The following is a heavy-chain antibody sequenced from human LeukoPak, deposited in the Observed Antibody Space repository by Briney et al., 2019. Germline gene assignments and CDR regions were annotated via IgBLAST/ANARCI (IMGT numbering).Heavy chain of an antibody. D-gene: IGHD1-7*01. Sequence: ASGYTFTGYYMHWVRQAPGKGLEWVAVISYDGSNKYYADSVKGRFTISRDNSKNTLYLQMNSLRAEDTAVYYCARDWTGTTDMDDYWGQGTLVTVSS. CDR2: ISYDGSNK. J-gene: IGHJ4*02. CDR3: ARDWTGTTDMDDY. CDR1: GYTFTGYY. V-gene: IGHV3-30-3*01.